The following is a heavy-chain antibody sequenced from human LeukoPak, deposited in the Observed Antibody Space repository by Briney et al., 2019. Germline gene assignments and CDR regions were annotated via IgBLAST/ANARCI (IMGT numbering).Heavy chain of an antibody. J-gene: IGHJ5*02. CDR3: ARDRDIVVVPAASNWFDP. D-gene: IGHD2-2*01. CDR2: IIPIFGTA. V-gene: IGHV1-69*13. Sequence: ASVKVSCKASGGTFSSYAISWVRQAPGRGLEWMGGIIPIFGTANYAQKFQGRVTITADESTSTAYMELSSLRSEDTAVYYCARDRDIVVVPAASNWFDPWGQGTLVTVSS. CDR1: GGTFSSYA.